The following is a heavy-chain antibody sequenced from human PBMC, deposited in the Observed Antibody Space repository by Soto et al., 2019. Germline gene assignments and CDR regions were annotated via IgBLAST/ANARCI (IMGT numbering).Heavy chain of an antibody. V-gene: IGHV4-61*05. J-gene: IGHJ3*02. Sequence: PSETLSLTCTVSSGSISSRSSYWGWIRQTPGKGLEWIGYIYYSGNTNYNPSLKSRVTISVDTSKNQFSLKLSSVTAADTAVYYCARSSPYSSSGLGAFDIWGQGTMVTVSS. CDR1: SGSISSRSSY. D-gene: IGHD6-6*01. CDR3: ARSSPYSSSGLGAFDI. CDR2: IYYSGNT.